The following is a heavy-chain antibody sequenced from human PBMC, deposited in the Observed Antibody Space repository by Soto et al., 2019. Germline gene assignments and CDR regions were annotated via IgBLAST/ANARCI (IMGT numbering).Heavy chain of an antibody. J-gene: IGHJ6*02. Sequence: SETLSLTCTVSGGSISSGDYYWSWIRQPPGKGLEWIGYIYYSGSTYYNPSLKSRVTISVDTSKNQFSLKLRSVTAADTAVYYCARATNFWSGYRYYYYGMDVWGQGTTVTVSS. D-gene: IGHD3-3*01. CDR2: IYYSGST. CDR1: GGSISSGDYY. V-gene: IGHV4-30-4*01. CDR3: ARATNFWSGYRYYYYGMDV.